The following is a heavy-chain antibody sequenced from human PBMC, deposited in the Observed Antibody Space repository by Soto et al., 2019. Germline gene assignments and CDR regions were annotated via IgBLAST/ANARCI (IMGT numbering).Heavy chain of an antibody. CDR1: GGSFSGYY. Sequence: QVQLQQWGAGLLKPSETLSLTCAVYGGSFSGYYWSWIRQPPGKGLEWIGEINHSGSTNYNPSLKSRVTISVDTSKNQFSLKLRSVTAADTAVYYCARRNSGIAAAGYDYWGQGTLVTVSS. CDR3: ARRNSGIAAAGYDY. CDR2: INHSGST. V-gene: IGHV4-34*01. D-gene: IGHD6-13*01. J-gene: IGHJ4*02.